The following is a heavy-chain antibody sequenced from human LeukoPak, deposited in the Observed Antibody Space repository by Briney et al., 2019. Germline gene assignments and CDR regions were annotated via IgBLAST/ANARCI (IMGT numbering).Heavy chain of an antibody. J-gene: IGHJ4*02. V-gene: IGHV5-51*01. D-gene: IGHD6-19*01. CDR3: ARTVAGITHFDY. CDR2: IYPGDSDT. Sequence: GESPKISCKGSGYSFTSYWIGWVRQLPGKSLEWMVIIYPGDSDTRYSPSFQGQVTISADKSISTAYLQWSSLKASDTAMYYCARTVAGITHFDYWGQGTLVTVSS. CDR1: GYSFTSYW.